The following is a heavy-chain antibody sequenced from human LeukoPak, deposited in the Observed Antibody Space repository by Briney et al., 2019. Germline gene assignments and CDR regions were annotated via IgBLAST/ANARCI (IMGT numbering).Heavy chain of an antibody. CDR2: ISSSGSTI. Sequence: GGSLRLSCAASGFTFSSYAMSWVRQAPGKGLEWVSYISSSGSTIYYADSVKGRFTISRDNAKNSLYLQMNSLRAEDTAVYYCARAVYGDYPRGYFDYWGQGTLVTVSS. V-gene: IGHV3-48*03. CDR1: GFTFSSYA. CDR3: ARAVYGDYPRGYFDY. D-gene: IGHD4-17*01. J-gene: IGHJ4*02.